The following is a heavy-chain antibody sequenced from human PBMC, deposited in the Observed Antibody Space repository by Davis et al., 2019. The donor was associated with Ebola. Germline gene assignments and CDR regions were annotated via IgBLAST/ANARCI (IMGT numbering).Heavy chain of an antibody. CDR2: TYYRSKLVH. CDR1: GGSVSADGVA. Sequence: SQTLSLTCAISGGSVSADGVAWNWIRQSPSGGLEWLGTTYYRSKLVHEYALSVESRIIINQDTSKNQFSLQLNSVTPEDTSVYYCARGANRALDYWGQGTLVTVSS. CDR3: ARGANRALDY. J-gene: IGHJ4*02. D-gene: IGHD3-10*01. V-gene: IGHV6-1*01.